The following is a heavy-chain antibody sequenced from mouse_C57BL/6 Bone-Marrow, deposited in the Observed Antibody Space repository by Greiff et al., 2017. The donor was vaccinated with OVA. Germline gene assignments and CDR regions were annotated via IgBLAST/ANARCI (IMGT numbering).Heavy chain of an antibody. CDR3: ATPLFITTVVATGNYAMDY. CDR2: IYPRDGST. CDR1: GYTFTDHT. J-gene: IGHJ4*01. Sequence: VQLQQSDAELVKPGASVKISCKVSGYTFTDHTIHWMKQRPEQGLEWIGYIYPRDGSTKYNEKFKGKATLTADKSSSTAYMQLNSLTSEDSAVYFCATPLFITTVVATGNYAMDYWGQGTSVTVSS. D-gene: IGHD1-1*01. V-gene: IGHV1-78*01.